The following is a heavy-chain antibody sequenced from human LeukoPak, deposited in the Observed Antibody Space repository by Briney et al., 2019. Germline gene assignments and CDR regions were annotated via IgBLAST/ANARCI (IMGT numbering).Heavy chain of an antibody. CDR1: GYSISSGYY. V-gene: IGHV4-38-2*02. D-gene: IGHD3-3*01. CDR2: IYHSGST. Sequence: NPSETLSLTCTVSGYSISSGYYWVWIRQPPGKGLEWIGNIYHSGSTYYNPSLKSRVTISVDTSKNQFSLKVRSVTAADTAVYYCARGGRITLFGVVIMRAFDIWGQGTMVTVSS. J-gene: IGHJ3*02. CDR3: ARGGRITLFGVVIMRAFDI.